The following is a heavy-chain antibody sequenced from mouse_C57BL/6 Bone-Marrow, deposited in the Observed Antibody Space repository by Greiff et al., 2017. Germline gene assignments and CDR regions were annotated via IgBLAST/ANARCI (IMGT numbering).Heavy chain of an antibody. CDR3: AEVSKPHAMDD. CDR1: GYAFSSSW. Sequence: VQLQQSGPELVKPGASVKISCKASGYAFSSSWMNWVKQRPGKGLEWIGRIYPGDGDTNYNGKFKGKATLTADKSSSTAYMQLSSLTSEDSAVYFCAEVSKPHAMDDWGQGTSVTVSS. D-gene: IGHD2-5*01. V-gene: IGHV1-82*01. J-gene: IGHJ4*01. CDR2: IYPGDGDT.